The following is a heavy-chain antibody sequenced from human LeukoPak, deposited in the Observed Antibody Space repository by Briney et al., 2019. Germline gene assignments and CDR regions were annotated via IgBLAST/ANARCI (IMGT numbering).Heavy chain of an antibody. D-gene: IGHD6-13*01. CDR1: GFTFSSYA. V-gene: IGHV3-30*04. CDR2: ISYDGSNK. CDR3: ARVGAAAADWYFDL. Sequence: GGSLRLSCAASGFTFSSYAMHWVRQAPGKGLEWVAVISYDGSNKYYADSVKGRFTISRDNSKNTLYLQMNSLRAEDTAVYYCARVGAAAADWYFDLWGRGTLVTVSS. J-gene: IGHJ2*01.